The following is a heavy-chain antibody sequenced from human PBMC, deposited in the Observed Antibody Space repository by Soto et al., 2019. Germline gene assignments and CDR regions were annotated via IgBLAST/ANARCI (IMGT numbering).Heavy chain of an antibody. V-gene: IGHV4-59*08. CDR3: ARHNQMYYDFWSGYYNAGYFDY. CDR1: GGSISSYY. CDR2: IYYSGST. D-gene: IGHD3-3*01. J-gene: IGHJ4*02. Sequence: PSETLSLTCTVSGGSISSYYWSWIRQPPGKGLEWIGYIYYSGSTNYNPSLKSRVTLSVDTSKNQFSLKLSSVTAADTAVYYCARHNQMYYDFWSGYYNAGYFDYWGQGTLVTVSS.